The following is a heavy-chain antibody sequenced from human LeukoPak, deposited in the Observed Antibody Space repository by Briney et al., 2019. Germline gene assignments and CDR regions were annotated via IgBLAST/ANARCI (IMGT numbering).Heavy chain of an antibody. CDR1: GGSFSGYY. CDR2: INHSGST. V-gene: IGHV4-34*01. D-gene: IGHD6-6*01. CDR3: ARKTAYSGSSPWFDP. J-gene: IGHJ5*02. Sequence: SETLSLTCAVYGGSFSGYYWSWIRQPPGKGLEWIGEINHSGSTNYNPSLKSRVTISVDTSKNQFSLKLSSVTAADTAVYYCARKTAYSGSSPWFDPWGQGTLVTVSS.